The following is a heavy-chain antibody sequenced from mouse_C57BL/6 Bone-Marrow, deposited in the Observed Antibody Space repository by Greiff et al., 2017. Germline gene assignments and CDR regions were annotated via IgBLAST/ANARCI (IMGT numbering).Heavy chain of an antibody. J-gene: IGHJ3*01. D-gene: IGHD2-4*01. CDR1: GYSITSGYY. Sequence: EVQLLESGPGLVKPSQSLSLSCSVTGYSITSGYYWNWIRQFPGNKLEWMGYISYDGSNNYNPTFKNRISITRDTSKNQVFLKLNSVTTEDTATYYCARKGDYALAYWGQGTLVTVSA. CDR2: ISYDGSN. V-gene: IGHV3-6*01. CDR3: ARKGDYALAY.